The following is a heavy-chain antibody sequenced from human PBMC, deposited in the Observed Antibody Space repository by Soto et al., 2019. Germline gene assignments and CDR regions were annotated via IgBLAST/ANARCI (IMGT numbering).Heavy chain of an antibody. CDR1: GFTFSNAW. Sequence: GGSLRLSCAASGFTFSNAWMSWVRQAPGKGLEWVGRIKSKTDGGTTDYAAPVKGRFTISRDDSKNTLYLQMNSLKTEDTAVYYCTTDMGITMVRGVIDFDYWGQGTLVTVSS. D-gene: IGHD3-10*01. J-gene: IGHJ4*02. V-gene: IGHV3-15*01. CDR2: IKSKTDGGTT. CDR3: TTDMGITMVRGVIDFDY.